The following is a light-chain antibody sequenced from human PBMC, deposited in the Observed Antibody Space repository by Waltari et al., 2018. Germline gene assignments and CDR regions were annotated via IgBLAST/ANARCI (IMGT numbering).Light chain of an antibody. CDR3: SSYTSSSALLI. CDR1: NSDVGDFDY. CDR2: DVR. Sequence: QSALTQSASVSGSPGQSITISCAGTNSDVGDFDYVSWYQQHPGKAPKLIIHDVRRRPSGVSARFSGSKSGNKASLTISGLRAEDEADYYCSSYTSSSALLIFGGGTKVTVL. J-gene: IGLJ2*01. V-gene: IGLV2-14*03.